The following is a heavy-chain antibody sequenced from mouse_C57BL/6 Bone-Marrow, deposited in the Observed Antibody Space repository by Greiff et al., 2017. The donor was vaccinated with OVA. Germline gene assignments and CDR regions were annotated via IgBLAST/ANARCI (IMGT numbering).Heavy chain of an antibody. CDR3: ARRDYWWFYAMDY. Sequence: EVQLVESGGDLVKHGGSLKLYCAASGLTGRSYGMAWVRQTTDKRLEWVATISSGGSYTYYPDSVKGRFTISRDNAKNTLYLQMSSLKSEDTAMYYCARRDYWWFYAMDYWGQGTSFTVSS. CDR1: GLTGRSYG. J-gene: IGHJ4*01. CDR2: ISSGGSYT. D-gene: IGHD1-1*02. V-gene: IGHV5-6*01.